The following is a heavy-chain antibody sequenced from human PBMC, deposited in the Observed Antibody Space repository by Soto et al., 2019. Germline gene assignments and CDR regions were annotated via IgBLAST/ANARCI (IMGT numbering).Heavy chain of an antibody. CDR3: ARVTAWDIVVVPAATQGWFDP. CDR2: INHSGST. Sequence: TLSLTCAVYGGSFSGYYWSWIRQPPGKGLEWIGEINHSGSTNYNPSLKSRVTISVDTSKNQFSLKLSSVTAADTAVYYCARVTAWDIVVVPAATQGWFDPWGQGTLVTVSS. CDR1: GGSFSGYY. D-gene: IGHD2-2*01. V-gene: IGHV4-34*01. J-gene: IGHJ5*02.